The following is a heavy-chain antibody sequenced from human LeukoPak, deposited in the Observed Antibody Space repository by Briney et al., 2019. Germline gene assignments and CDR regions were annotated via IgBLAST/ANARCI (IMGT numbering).Heavy chain of an antibody. D-gene: IGHD6-13*01. J-gene: IGHJ5*02. CDR2: IYYSGST. CDR1: GGSISSYY. V-gene: IGHV4-59*01. CDR3: ARQSTSIAAAGKGFDP. Sequence: SETLSLTCTVSGGSISSYYWSWIRQPPGKGLEWIGYIYYSGSTNYNPSLKSRVTISVDTSKNQFSLKLSSVTAADTAVYYCARQSTSIAAAGKGFDPWGQGTLVTVPS.